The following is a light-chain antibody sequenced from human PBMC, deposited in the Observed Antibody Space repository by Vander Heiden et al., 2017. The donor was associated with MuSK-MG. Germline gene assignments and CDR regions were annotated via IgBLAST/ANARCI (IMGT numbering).Light chain of an antibody. J-gene: IGKJ1*01. CDR1: QSVRNNY. V-gene: IGKV3-20*01. CDR3: QQYSDSPPWT. CDR2: GAS. Sequence: EILLSPSPGTLSLSPGERATLSCRASQSVRNNYLAWYQQKPGQAPRLLIYGASTRASGIPDRFSGSGSGTEFTLTISRLESEDFAVYYCQQYSDSPPWTFGQGTKVVI.